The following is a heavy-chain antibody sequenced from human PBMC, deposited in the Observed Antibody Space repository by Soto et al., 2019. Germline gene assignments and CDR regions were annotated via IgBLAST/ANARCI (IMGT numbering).Heavy chain of an antibody. Sequence: QVRLQESGPGLVKPSETLSLTCTVSDDSSSNYKWSWIRQPPGRRLEWIGYIDSNGGTSYNPYLQSRVTISIDTSTKQFFLKMSSVTDADTAVYYYVRQGCGRLHGLVDVWVQGTTVTVSS. CDR3: VRQGCGRLHGLVDV. D-gene: IGHD4-4*01. CDR1: DDSSSNYK. J-gene: IGHJ6*02. V-gene: IGHV4-59*08. CDR2: IDSNGGT.